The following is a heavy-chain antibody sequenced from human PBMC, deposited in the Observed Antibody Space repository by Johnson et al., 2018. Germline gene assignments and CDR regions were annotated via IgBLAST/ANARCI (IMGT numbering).Heavy chain of an antibody. V-gene: IGHV1-3*01. CDR2: INAGNGNT. Sequence: QVQLVQSGAEVKKPGASVKVSCKASGYTFTSYAMHWVRQAPGQRLEWMGWINAGNGNTKYSQKFQGRVTITRDTSASTAYMELSSLRYEDTAVYYCARATYYCGSSGEVEYFQHWGQGILVTVSS. CDR3: ARATYYCGSSGEVEYFQH. J-gene: IGHJ1*01. CDR1: GYTFTSYA. D-gene: IGHD3-22*01.